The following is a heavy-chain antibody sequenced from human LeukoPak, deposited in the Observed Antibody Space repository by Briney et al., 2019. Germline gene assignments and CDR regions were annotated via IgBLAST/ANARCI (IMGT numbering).Heavy chain of an antibody. J-gene: IGHJ4*02. D-gene: IGHD2-15*01. CDR3: AKDRILSPKYYFDY. CDR1: GFTFSSYG. Sequence: GRSLRLSCAASGFTFSSYGMHWVRQAPGKGLEWVAVISYDGSNKYYADSVKGRFTISRDNSKNTLYLQMNSLRAEDTAVYYCAKDRILSPKYYFDYWGQGTLVTVSS. CDR2: ISYDGSNK. V-gene: IGHV3-30*18.